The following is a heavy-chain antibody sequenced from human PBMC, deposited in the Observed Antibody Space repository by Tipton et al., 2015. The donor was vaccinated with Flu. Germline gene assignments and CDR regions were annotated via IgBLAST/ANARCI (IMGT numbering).Heavy chain of an antibody. CDR3: ARMEWTVTTPRYFDL. D-gene: IGHD4-17*01. Sequence: GLVKPSETLSLTCTASGGPISSGGDYWSWIRQHPGKGLEWIGHIYYIGSTNYNPSLKSRVTISVDTSKNQFSLKLSSVTAADTAVYYCARMEWTVTTPRYFDLWGRGTLVTVSS. CDR1: GGPISSGGDY. J-gene: IGHJ2*01. V-gene: IGHV4-31*03. CDR2: IYYIGST.